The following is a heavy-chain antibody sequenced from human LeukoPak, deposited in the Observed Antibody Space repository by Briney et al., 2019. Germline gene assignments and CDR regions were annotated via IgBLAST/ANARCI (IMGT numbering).Heavy chain of an antibody. V-gene: IGHV1-2*02. CDR1: GYTFADYY. Sequence: ASVKVSCKASGYTFADYYIHWVRQAPGQGLEWVGWMNPNSGDTNYAQKFQGRVTMTRDTSISTVYMEMSRLRSDDTAVYYCARESVPAVAARRGLNYWGQGTLVAVSS. J-gene: IGHJ4*02. CDR2: MNPNSGDT. D-gene: IGHD6-6*01. CDR3: ARESVPAVAARRGLNY.